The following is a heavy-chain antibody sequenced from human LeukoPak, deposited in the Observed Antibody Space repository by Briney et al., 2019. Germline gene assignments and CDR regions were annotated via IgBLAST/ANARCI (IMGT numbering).Heavy chain of an antibody. J-gene: IGHJ3*02. V-gene: IGHV3-20*01. Sequence: PGGSLRLSCAASGFTFDDYGMSWVRQAPGKGLEWVSGINWNGGSTGYADSVKGRFTISRDNAKNSLYLQMNSLRAEDTALHHCARDRDGYNRDAFDIWGQGTMVTVSS. CDR3: ARDRDGYNRDAFDI. CDR1: GFTFDDYG. CDR2: INWNGGST. D-gene: IGHD5-24*01.